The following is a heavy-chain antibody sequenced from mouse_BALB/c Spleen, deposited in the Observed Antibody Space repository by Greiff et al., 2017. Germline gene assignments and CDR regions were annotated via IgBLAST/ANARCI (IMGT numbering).Heavy chain of an antibody. Sequence: VQLKESGGGLVQPGGSLKLSCAASGFTFSSYGMSWVRQTPDKRLELVATINSNGGSTYYPDSVKGRFTISRDNAKNTLYLQMSSLKSEDTAMYYCARDYYGYGFAYWGQGTLVTVSA. CDR1: GFTFSSYG. CDR3: ARDYYGYGFAY. D-gene: IGHD1-2*01. CDR2: INSNGGST. J-gene: IGHJ3*01. V-gene: IGHV5-6-3*01.